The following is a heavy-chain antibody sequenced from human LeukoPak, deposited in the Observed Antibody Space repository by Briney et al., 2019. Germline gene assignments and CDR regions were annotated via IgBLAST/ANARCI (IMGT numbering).Heavy chain of an antibody. CDR2: MKLNSGNT. CDR1: GYTFTSYD. CDR3: ARSRTIAARNWFDP. V-gene: IGHV1-8*01. Sequence: ASVRVSRKASGYTFTSYDINWVRQAPGEGREWMGWMKLNSGNTGYAQKFQGRVTMTSNTSISTAYMELSSLRSEDTAVYYCARSRTIAARNWFDPWGQGTLVTVSS. D-gene: IGHD6-6*01. J-gene: IGHJ5*02.